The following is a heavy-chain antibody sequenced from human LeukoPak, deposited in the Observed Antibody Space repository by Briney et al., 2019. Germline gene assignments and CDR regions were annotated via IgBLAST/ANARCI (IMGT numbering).Heavy chain of an antibody. D-gene: IGHD6-13*01. Sequence: SETLSLTCTVSGGSISSSNYYWGWIRQPPGKGLEWIGSIYYSGSTYYNPSLKSRVTISVDTSKNQFSLKLSSVTAADTAVYYCARAGYSSSWYNWGDQNWFDPWGQGTLVTVSS. CDR1: GGSISSSNYY. CDR2: IYYSGST. J-gene: IGHJ5*02. V-gene: IGHV4-39*01. CDR3: ARAGYSSSWYNWGDQNWFDP.